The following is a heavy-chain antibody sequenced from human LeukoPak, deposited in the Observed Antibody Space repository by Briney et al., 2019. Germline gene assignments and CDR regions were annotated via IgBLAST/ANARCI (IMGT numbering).Heavy chain of an antibody. CDR1: GGSISSYY. Sequence: SETPSLTCTVPGGSISSYYWNWIRQPPGKGLEWIAYMFYNVSTNYSPSLKSRVTISVDTSKNQFSLKLISVTAADTAVYFCARQGSGRAFDIWGQGTMVTVSS. CDR2: MFYNVST. V-gene: IGHV4-59*08. CDR3: ARQGSGRAFDI. J-gene: IGHJ3*02.